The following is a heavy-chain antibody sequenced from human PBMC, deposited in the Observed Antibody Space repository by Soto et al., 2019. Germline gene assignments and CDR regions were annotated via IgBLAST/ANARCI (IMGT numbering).Heavy chain of an antibody. J-gene: IGHJ6*02. D-gene: IGHD2-2*01. CDR3: ARLNQLQPSYGMDV. CDR1: GFTFSDNA. Sequence: GGSLRLSCAASGFTFSDNAMIWVRQTPGGGLERVSQISATGGATHYADSVKGRFTIAVDKSTTTAYLQWSSLKASDTAIYYCARLNQLQPSYGMDVWGQGTTVTVSS. CDR2: ISATGGAT. V-gene: IGHV3-23*01.